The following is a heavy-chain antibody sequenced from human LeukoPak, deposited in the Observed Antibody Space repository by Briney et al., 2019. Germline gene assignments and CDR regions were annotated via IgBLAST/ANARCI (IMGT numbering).Heavy chain of an antibody. CDR1: GGSIRSGNYY. CDR3: ARQRRTGDLG. Sequence: SETLSLTCTVSGGSIRSGNYYWSWIRQPPGKGLEWIGYIYYTGSTYYNPTLRSRVTISVGTSNNQFSLKLSSVTAADTAVYYCARQRRTGDLGWGQGTLVTVSS. J-gene: IGHJ4*02. V-gene: IGHV4-30-4*08. CDR2: IYYTGST. D-gene: IGHD7-27*01.